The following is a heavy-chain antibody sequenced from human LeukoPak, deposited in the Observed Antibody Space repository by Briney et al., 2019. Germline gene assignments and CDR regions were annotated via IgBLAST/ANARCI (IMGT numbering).Heavy chain of an antibody. Sequence: GASVKVSCKASGYTFTGYYMHRVRQAPGQGLEWMGWINPNSGDTNYAQKFQGRVTMTRDTSISTAYMELNRLRSDDTAVYYCTREERYTTTIITPGDYWGQGTLVTVSS. D-gene: IGHD3-9*01. J-gene: IGHJ4*02. CDR3: TREERYTTTIITPGDY. CDR1: GYTFTGYY. CDR2: INPNSGDT. V-gene: IGHV1-2*02.